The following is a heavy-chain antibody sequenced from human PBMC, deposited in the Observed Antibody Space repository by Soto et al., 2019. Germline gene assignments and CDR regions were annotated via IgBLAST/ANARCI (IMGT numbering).Heavy chain of an antibody. CDR1: GFTFSSYW. D-gene: IGHD2-2*01. CDR2: INSDGSST. V-gene: IGHV3-74*01. Sequence: PGGSLRLSCAASGFTFSSYWMHWVRQAPGKGLVWVSRINSDGSSTGYADSVKGRFTISRDNAKNTLYLQMNSLRAEDTAVYYCARDQEYCSSTSCSSVFDYWGQGTLVTVSS. J-gene: IGHJ4*02. CDR3: ARDQEYCSSTSCSSVFDY.